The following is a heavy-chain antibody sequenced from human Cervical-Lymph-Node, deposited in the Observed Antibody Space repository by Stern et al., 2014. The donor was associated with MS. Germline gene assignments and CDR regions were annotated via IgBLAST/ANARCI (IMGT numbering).Heavy chain of an antibody. CDR3: ATVGDHYDSRGYYYGH. Sequence: VQLVESGAEVKKPGSSVKVSCKASGGTLTSYAINWGRQAPGQGIERMGGIIPIFGTSHYAQRFQGRVTITADESTSTVYMDLSSLRSEDTATYYCATVGDHYDSRGYYYGHWGQGTQVTVSS. J-gene: IGHJ4*02. V-gene: IGHV1-69*01. CDR1: GGTLTSYA. D-gene: IGHD3-22*01. CDR2: IIPIFGTS.